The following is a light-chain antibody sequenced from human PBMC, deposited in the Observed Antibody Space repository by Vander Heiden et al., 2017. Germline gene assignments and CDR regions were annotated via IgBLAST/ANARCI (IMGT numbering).Light chain of an antibody. V-gene: IGLV3-21*02. CDR2: DDS. J-gene: IGLJ3*02. CDR1: NIRSKS. Sequence: SYVLTQAPLVSVAPGQTASIACGGNNIRSKSVHWYQQRPGHAPVVVISDDSDRPSGIPEQFSGSNSGNTATLTISRVEVGDEADYYCQVWDRYSDQWVFGGGTKLTVL. CDR3: QVWDRYSDQWV.